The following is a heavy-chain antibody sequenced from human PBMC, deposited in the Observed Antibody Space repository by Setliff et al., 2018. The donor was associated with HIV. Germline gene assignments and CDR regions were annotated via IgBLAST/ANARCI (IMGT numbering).Heavy chain of an antibody. D-gene: IGHD2-2*01. Sequence: PSETLSLTCGVSGYSMSSGYYWDWIRQPPGKGLEWIGNVYHTGSTYYNPSLKSRVTISVDTSKNQFSLKLSSVIAADTAVYYCARHAAGPDGPFDYWGQGTLVTVSS. CDR2: VYHTGST. CDR1: GYSMSSGYY. J-gene: IGHJ4*02. CDR3: ARHAAGPDGPFDY. V-gene: IGHV4-38-2*01.